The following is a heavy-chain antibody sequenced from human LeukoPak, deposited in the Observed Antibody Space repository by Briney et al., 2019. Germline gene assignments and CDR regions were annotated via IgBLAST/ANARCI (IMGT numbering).Heavy chain of an antibody. CDR1: GYTFTSYG. D-gene: IGHD3-9*01. CDR2: INPKSGGT. V-gene: IGHV1-2*02. CDR3: ARSPDILTGENFDY. J-gene: IGHJ4*02. Sequence: GASVKVSCKASGYTFTSYGISWVRQAPGQGLEWMGWINPKSGGTNEAQKFHDRVTMTRDTSIRTAYMEVSRLRSHDTAVYYCARSPDILTGENFDYWGQGTLVTVSS.